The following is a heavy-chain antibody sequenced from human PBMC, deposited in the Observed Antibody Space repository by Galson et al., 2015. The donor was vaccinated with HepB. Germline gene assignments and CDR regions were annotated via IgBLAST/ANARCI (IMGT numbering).Heavy chain of an antibody. J-gene: IGHJ4*02. CDR2: INPKSGGS. Sequence: SVKVSCKASGYTFTGYYMHWVRQAPGQGLEWMGWINPKSGGSNYAQKFRGWVAMTRDTSISTAYMELSRLRSDDTAVYYCARDIRYYDYVWGSPLYYFDYWGQGTLVTVSS. CDR1: GYTFTGYY. CDR3: ARDIRYYDYVWGSPLYYFDY. D-gene: IGHD3-16*01. V-gene: IGHV1-2*04.